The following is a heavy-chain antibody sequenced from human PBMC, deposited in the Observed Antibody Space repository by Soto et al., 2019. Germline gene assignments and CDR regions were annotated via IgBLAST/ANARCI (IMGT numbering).Heavy chain of an antibody. Sequence: QVQLVESGGGLVQPGRSLRLSCVVSGFTFSNYGMHWVRQAPGKGLEWVADIWYDGSGQRYAGSVQGRFTISRDNSKNTLNLQIHSLRVEDTAVYYCAKDAVSRNYYGHFLDVWGQGTTVTVSS. CDR1: GFTFSNYG. D-gene: IGHD3-22*01. J-gene: IGHJ6*02. V-gene: IGHV3-33*03. CDR3: AKDAVSRNYYGHFLDV. CDR2: IWYDGSGQ.